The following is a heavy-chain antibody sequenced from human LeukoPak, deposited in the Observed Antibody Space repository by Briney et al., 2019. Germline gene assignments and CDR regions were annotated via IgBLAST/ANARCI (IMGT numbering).Heavy chain of an antibody. CDR2: IYTSGST. D-gene: IGHD3-22*01. V-gene: IGHV4-4*07. J-gene: IGHJ3*02. CDR3: ARENFTYYYDSSGYFDAFDI. Sequence: SETLSLTCTVSGGSISSYYWSWIRQPAGKGLEWIGRIYTSGSTNYNPSLKSRVTMSVDTSKNQFSLKLSSVTAADTAVYYCARENFTYYYDSSGYFDAFDIWGQGTMVTVSS. CDR1: GGSISSYY.